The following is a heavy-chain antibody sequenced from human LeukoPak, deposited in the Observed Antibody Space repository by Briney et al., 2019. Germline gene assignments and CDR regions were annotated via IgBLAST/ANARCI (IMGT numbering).Heavy chain of an antibody. CDR3: AKDIYDYGAYDY. Sequence: GGSLRLSCAASGFTFSSHWMHWVRQAPGKGLVWVSRINSDGSSISYADSVKGRFTISRDNAKNTLYLQMNSLRAEDTALYYCAKDIYDYGAYDYWGQGTLVTVSS. D-gene: IGHD4-17*01. J-gene: IGHJ4*02. CDR1: GFTFSSHW. V-gene: IGHV3-74*01. CDR2: INSDGSSI.